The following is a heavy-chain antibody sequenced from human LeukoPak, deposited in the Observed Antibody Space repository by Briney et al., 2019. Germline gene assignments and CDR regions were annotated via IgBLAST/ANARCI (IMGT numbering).Heavy chain of an antibody. CDR1: GFTFSSYG. Sequence: GGSLRLSCAASGFTFSSYGMHWVRQAPGKGLEWVAFIRYDGSNKYYADSVKGRFTISRDNSKNTLYLQMNSLRAEDTAVYYCAKDITMIVVVGDAFDIWGQGTMVTVSS. V-gene: IGHV3-30*02. J-gene: IGHJ3*02. D-gene: IGHD3-22*01. CDR3: AKDITMIVVVGDAFDI. CDR2: IRYDGSNK.